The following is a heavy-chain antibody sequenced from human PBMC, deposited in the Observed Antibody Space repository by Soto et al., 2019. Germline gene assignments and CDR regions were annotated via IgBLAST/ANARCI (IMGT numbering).Heavy chain of an antibody. CDR1: GYTLTELS. J-gene: IGHJ6*02. Sequence: ASVKVSCKVSGYTLTELSMHWVRQAPGKGLEWMGGFDPEDGETIHAQKFQGRVTMTEYTSTDTAYMELSSLRSGDTAVYYCAARGYQGSYMDVWGQGTTVTVSS. D-gene: IGHD2-2*01. CDR3: AARGYQGSYMDV. V-gene: IGHV1-24*01. CDR2: FDPEDGET.